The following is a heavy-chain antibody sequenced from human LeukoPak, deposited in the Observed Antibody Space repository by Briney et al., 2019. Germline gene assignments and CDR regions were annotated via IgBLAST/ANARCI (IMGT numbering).Heavy chain of an antibody. CDR3: AKSNAFGLVDI. Sequence: SETLSLTCTVSGGSISTSSYYWGWVRQPPGKGLEWIGNIFYSGSTYYSPSLKSRVTISLDTSRNQFSLKLNSVTAADTAAYYCAKSNAFGLVDIWGQRTMVTVSS. J-gene: IGHJ3*02. CDR1: GGSISTSSYY. V-gene: IGHV4-39*07. D-gene: IGHD2-2*01. CDR2: IFYSGST.